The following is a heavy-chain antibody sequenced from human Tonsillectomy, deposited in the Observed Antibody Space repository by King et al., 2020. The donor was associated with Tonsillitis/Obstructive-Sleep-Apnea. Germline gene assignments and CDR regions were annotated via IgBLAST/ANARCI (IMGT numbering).Heavy chain of an antibody. CDR2: IDSGVIT. J-gene: IGHJ4*02. Sequence: VQLVESGGGFVQPGGSLRLSCAASGFTVSSTFMSWVRQTPGTGLEWVSVIDSGVITYEADSVKGRSTLSRDNSKNTLYLQMNSLRAEDTALYYCARERPNLADYWGQGTLVTVSS. CDR1: GFTVSSTF. V-gene: IGHV3-66*01. CDR3: ARERPNLADY.